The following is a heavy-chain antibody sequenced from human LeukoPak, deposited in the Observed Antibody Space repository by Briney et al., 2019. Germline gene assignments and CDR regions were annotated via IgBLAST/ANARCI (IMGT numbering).Heavy chain of an antibody. CDR2: IYYGGTT. J-gene: IGHJ5*02. V-gene: IGHV4-39*01. CDR1: GGSISSNSYY. CDR3: AESPSYNWFDP. Sequence: SETLSLTCTVSGGSISSNSYYWGWIRQPPGKGLEWIGSIYYGGTTYYNPSLKSRVTISVDTSKNQFSLQLSSVTAADTAVCYCAESPSYNWFDPWGQGTLVTVSP.